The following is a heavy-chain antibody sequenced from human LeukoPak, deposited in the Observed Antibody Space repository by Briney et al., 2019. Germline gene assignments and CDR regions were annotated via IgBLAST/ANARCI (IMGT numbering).Heavy chain of an antibody. D-gene: IGHD4-17*01. CDR1: GFTFSRYW. CDR3: AKGPGPFGDYGVWYFDL. V-gene: IGHV3-7*01. Sequence: PGGSLRLSCAASGFTFSRYWMSWVRQAPGKGLEWVANIKQDGSEKYYVDSVKGRFTISRDNAKNSLYLQMNSLRAEDTAVYYCAKGPGPFGDYGVWYFDLWGRGTLVTVSS. CDR2: IKQDGSEK. J-gene: IGHJ2*01.